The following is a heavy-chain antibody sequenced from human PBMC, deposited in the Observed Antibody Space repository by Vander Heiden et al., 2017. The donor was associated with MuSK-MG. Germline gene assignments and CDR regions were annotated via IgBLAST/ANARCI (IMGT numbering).Heavy chain of an antibody. J-gene: IGHJ6*02. Sequence: EVQLVQSGAEVKKPGESLTISCKGSGYRFPSYWIGWVRQMPGKGLEWRGIIDPGDSDTRYSPSFQGQVTISADKSISTAYLQWSSLKASDTAMDDGARQGSGYDITVMDVWGQGTTGTV. V-gene: IGHV5-51*01. D-gene: IGHD5-12*01. CDR1: GYRFPSYW. CDR3: ARQGSGYDITVMDV. CDR2: IDPGDSDT.